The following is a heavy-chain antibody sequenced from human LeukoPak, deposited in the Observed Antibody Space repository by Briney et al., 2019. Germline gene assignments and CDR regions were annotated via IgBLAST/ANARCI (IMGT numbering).Heavy chain of an antibody. D-gene: IGHD6-13*01. CDR1: GGSISSYY. J-gene: IGHJ4*02. CDR3: ARVHYSKFDY. CDR2: IYTSGTT. Sequence: SETLSLTCTVSGGSISSYYWSWIRQPAGKGLEWIGRIYTSGTTNYNPSLKSRITMSVDTSKNQFSLKMRSVTAADTAVYYCARVHYSKFDYWGQGTLVTVSS. V-gene: IGHV4-4*07.